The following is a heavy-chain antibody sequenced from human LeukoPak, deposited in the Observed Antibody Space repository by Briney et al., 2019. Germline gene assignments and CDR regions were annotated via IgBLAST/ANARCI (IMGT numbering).Heavy chain of an antibody. Sequence: PGGSLRLSCAASGFTFINYGMHWVRQAPGKGLEWVVLISYDGSNKYYADSVKGRFTISRDNAKNTLYLQMNSQRAEDTAVYYCANGYYYGSGSYYKEAFDIWGQGTMVTVSS. CDR2: ISYDGSNK. D-gene: IGHD3-10*01. CDR3: ANGYYYGSGSYYKEAFDI. V-gene: IGHV3-30*18. J-gene: IGHJ3*02. CDR1: GFTFINYG.